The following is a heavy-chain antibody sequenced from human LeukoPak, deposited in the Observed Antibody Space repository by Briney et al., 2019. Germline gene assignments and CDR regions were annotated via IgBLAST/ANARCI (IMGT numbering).Heavy chain of an antibody. V-gene: IGHV4-31*03. J-gene: IGHJ4*02. CDR1: GGSISSGGYY. D-gene: IGHD3-22*01. CDR3: ARANYYDSSGPPSGLDY. CDR2: IYYSGST. Sequence: PSETLSLTCTVSGGSISSGGYYWGWIRQHPGEGLEWIGYIYYSGSTYYNPSLKSRVTISVDTSKNQFSLKLSSVTAADTAVYYCARANYYDSSGPPSGLDYWGQGTLVTVSS.